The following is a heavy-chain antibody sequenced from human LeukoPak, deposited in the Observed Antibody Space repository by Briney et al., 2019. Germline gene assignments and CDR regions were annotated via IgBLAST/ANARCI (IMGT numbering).Heavy chain of an antibody. D-gene: IGHD3-22*01. CDR1: GYTFTGYY. CDR2: INPNSGGT. V-gene: IGHV1-2*02. J-gene: IGHJ4*02. CDR3: ARASMIVVVITTDYFDY. Sequence: ASVKVSFKASGYTFTGYYMHWVRQAPGQGLEWMGWINPNSGGTNYAQKFQGRVTMTRDTSISTAYMELSRLRSDDTAVYYCARASMIVVVITTDYFDYWGQGTLVTVSS.